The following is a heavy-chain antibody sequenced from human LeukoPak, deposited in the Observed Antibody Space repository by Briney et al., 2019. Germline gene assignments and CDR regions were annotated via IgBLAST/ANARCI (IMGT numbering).Heavy chain of an antibody. D-gene: IGHD5-12*01. CDR1: GFTVSSNY. CDR3: ARGRGYRDYDRPLDY. Sequence: GGSLRLSCAASGFTVSSNYMNWVPQAPGKGLEWVSVITSGGNTYYADSVKGRFTTSRDNSKNTLYVQMNSLRAEDTAIYYCARGRGYRDYDRPLDYWGQGTLVTVSS. CDR2: ITSGGNT. J-gene: IGHJ4*02. V-gene: IGHV3-53*01.